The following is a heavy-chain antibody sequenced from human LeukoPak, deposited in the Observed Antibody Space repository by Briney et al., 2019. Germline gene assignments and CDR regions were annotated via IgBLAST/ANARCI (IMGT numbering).Heavy chain of an antibody. CDR1: GFTFSSYE. V-gene: IGHV3-48*03. J-gene: IGHJ4*02. D-gene: IGHD3-10*01. CDR2: ISSSGSTI. CDR3: AKHLWFGELFGGYFDY. Sequence: PGGSLRLSCAASGFTFSSYEMNWVRQAPGKGLEWVSYISSSGSTIYYADSVKGRFTISRDNAKNSLYLQMNSLRAEDTAVYYCAKHLWFGELFGGYFDYWGQGTLVTVSS.